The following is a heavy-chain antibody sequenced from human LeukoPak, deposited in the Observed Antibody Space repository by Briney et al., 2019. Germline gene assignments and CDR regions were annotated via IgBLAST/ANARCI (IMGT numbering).Heavy chain of an antibody. CDR1: GGSISSYY. CDR3: AGGYKYAYYNYYYMDV. V-gene: IGHV4-59*01. J-gene: IGHJ6*03. Sequence: SETLSLTCTVSGGSISSYYWSWVRQPLGKGPEWIGYVHYSGTTNYNPSLKSRVTISVDTSKNQFSLKLSSVTAADTAVYYCAGGYKYAYYNYYYMDVWGKGTTVTVSS. D-gene: IGHD5-24*01. CDR2: VHYSGTT.